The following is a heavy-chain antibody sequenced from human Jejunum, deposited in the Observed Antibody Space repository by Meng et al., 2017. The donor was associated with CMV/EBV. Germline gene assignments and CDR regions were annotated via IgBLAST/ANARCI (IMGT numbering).Heavy chain of an antibody. CDR3: ARVGCSGGSCYRNYPYYFDY. Sequence: QVQLQESGPGLVKPSQTLYRTFTVSCGSLSSGDYYWSWIRQPPGKGLEWIGYIYHSGSTYYNPSLKSRVTISVDTSKNQFSLKLSSVTAADTAVYYCARVGCSGGSCYRNYPYYFDYWGQGTLVTVSS. CDR2: IYHSGST. V-gene: IGHV4-30-4*08. CDR1: CGSLSSGDYY. D-gene: IGHD2-15*01. J-gene: IGHJ4*02.